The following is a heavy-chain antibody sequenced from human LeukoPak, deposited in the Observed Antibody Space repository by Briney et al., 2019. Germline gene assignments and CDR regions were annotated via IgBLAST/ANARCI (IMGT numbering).Heavy chain of an antibody. CDR1: GFTFTGSA. V-gene: IGHV1-58*02. J-gene: IGHJ4*02. D-gene: IGHD6-6*01. CDR3: AADLAVRGDYFDY. CDR2: IVVGSGHT. Sequence: ASVKVSCKASGFTFTGSAMQWVRQARGQRLEWIGWIVVGSGHTNYARKFQERVTITRDMSTGTAYMELSSLRSEDTAVYYCAADLAVRGDYFDYWGQGTLVTVSS.